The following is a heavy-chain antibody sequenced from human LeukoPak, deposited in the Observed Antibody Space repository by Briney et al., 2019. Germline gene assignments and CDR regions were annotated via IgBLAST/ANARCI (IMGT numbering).Heavy chain of an antibody. CDR2: ISYDGSNK. CDR1: GFTFSSYA. CDR3: ARDESGYSISSSAFDY. J-gene: IGHJ4*02. Sequence: GRSLRLSCAASGFTFSSYAIHWVRQAPGKGLEWVAVISYDGSNKYYADSVKGRFTISRDNSKNTLYLQMNSLRAEDTAIYYCARDESGYSISSSAFDYWGQGTLVTVSS. D-gene: IGHD6-6*01. V-gene: IGHV3-30-3*01.